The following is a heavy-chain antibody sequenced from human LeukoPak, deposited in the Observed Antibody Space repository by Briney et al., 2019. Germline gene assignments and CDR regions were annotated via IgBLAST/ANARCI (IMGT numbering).Heavy chain of an antibody. CDR2: INTNTGNP. J-gene: IGHJ4*02. Sequence: ASVKVSCKASGYTFSGYAMNWVRQAPGQGLEWMGWINTNTGNPTYAQGFTGRFVFSLDTSVTTAYLQISSLKAEDTAVYYCARVSWFGELLLDYWGQGTLVIVSS. V-gene: IGHV7-4-1*02. CDR1: GYTFSGYA. D-gene: IGHD3-10*01. CDR3: ARVSWFGELLLDY.